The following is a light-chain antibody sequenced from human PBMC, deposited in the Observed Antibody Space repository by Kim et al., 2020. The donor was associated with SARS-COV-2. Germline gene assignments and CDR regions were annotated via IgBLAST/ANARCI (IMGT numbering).Light chain of an antibody. CDR2: DDD. CDR3: QSYDDNTQV. V-gene: IGLV6-57*03. CDR1: SGSVAGNY. Sequence: GKTVTISCTRSSGSVAGNYVQWYQQRPSSVPTTVIYDDDKRSPAVLSRFSGCIDRSSNAAFITFAGQKTEDDADYYCQSYDDNTQVFGGGTQLTVL. J-gene: IGLJ3*02.